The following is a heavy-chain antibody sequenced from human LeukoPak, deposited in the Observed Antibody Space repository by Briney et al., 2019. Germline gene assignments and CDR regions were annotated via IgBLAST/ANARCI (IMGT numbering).Heavy chain of an antibody. CDR2: INHSGST. CDR1: GGSFSGYY. V-gene: IGHV4-34*01. Sequence: MSSETLSLTCAVYGGSFSGYYWSWIRQPPGKGLEWIGEINHSGSTNYNPSLKSRVTISVDTSKNQFSLKLSSVTAADTAVYYCARGHGGNSKGFDYWGQGTLVTVSS. J-gene: IGHJ4*02. CDR3: ARGHGGNSKGFDY. D-gene: IGHD4-23*01.